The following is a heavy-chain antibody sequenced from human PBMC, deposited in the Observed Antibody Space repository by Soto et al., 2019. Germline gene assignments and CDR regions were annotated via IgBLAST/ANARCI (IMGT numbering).Heavy chain of an antibody. CDR2: IRSKAYGGTT. V-gene: IGHV3-49*03. J-gene: IGHJ3*02. CDR3: TRGSLGCAWELECDAFDI. D-gene: IGHD1-1*01. CDR1: GFTFGDYA. Sequence: GGSLRLSCTASGFTFGDYAMSWFRQAPGKGLEWVGFIRSKAYGGTTEYAASVKGRFTISRDDSKSIAYLQMNSLKTEDTAVYYCTRGSLGCAWELECDAFDIWGQGTMVTVSS.